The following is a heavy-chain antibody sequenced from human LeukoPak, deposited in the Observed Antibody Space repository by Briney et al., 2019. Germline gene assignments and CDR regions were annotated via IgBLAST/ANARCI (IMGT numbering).Heavy chain of an antibody. V-gene: IGHV4-59*08. D-gene: IGHD5-24*01. CDR3: ARSRKRWLQLGFDY. CDR1: GGSISSYY. Sequence: SETLSLTCTVSGGSISSYYWSWIRQPPGKGLEWIGYIYYSGSTNYNPSLKSRVTISVDTSKNQFSLKPSSVTAADTAVYYCARSRKRWLQLGFDYWGQGTLVTVSS. J-gene: IGHJ4*02. CDR2: IYYSGST.